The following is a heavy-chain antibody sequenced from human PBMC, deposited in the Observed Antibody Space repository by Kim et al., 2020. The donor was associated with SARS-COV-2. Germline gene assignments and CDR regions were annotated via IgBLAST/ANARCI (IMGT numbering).Heavy chain of an antibody. CDR2: ISAYNGNT. D-gene: IGHD6-13*01. CDR1: GYTFTSYG. CDR3: ARVPSRNGIAATLYSMDV. J-gene: IGHJ6*02. V-gene: IGHV1-18*04. Sequence: ASVKVSCKASGYTFTSYGISWVRQAPGQGLEWMGWISAYNGNTNYAQKLQGRVTMTTDTSTSTAYMELRSLRSDDTAVYYCARVPSRNGIAATLYSMDVWGQGTTVTVSS.